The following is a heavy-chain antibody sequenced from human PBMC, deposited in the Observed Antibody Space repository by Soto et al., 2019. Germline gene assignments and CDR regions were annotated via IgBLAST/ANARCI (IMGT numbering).Heavy chain of an antibody. CDR1: GGSISTYY. V-gene: IGHV4-59*01. CDR3: ARGGGAAAGLNFDY. D-gene: IGHD6-13*01. CDR2: IYYSGST. Sequence: QVQLQESGPGLVKPSETLSLTCTVSGGSISTYYWSWVRQPPGRGLEWIGYIYYSGSTNYSPSLKSRVTISVDTSKNQFSLKLSSVTPADTAVYYCARGGGAAAGLNFDYWGQGTLVTVSS. J-gene: IGHJ4*02.